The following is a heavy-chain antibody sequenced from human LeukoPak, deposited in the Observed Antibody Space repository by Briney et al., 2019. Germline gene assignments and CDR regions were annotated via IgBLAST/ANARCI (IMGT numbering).Heavy chain of an antibody. CDR2: TYYSGST. J-gene: IGHJ4*02. D-gene: IGHD1-26*01. CDR1: GGSITSSSYY. Sequence: SSETLSLTCTVSGGSITSSSYYWGWIRQPPGKGLEWIGSTYYSGSTYYNPFLKSRVTISVDTSKNQFSLKLSSVTAADAAVYYCASTGVGASSSDFDYWGQGTLVTVSS. CDR3: ASTGVGASSSDFDY. V-gene: IGHV4-39*01.